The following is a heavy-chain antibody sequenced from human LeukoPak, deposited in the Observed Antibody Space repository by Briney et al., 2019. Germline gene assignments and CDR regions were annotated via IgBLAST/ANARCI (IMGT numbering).Heavy chain of an antibody. J-gene: IGHJ3*02. CDR2: ISDDGSGT. D-gene: IGHD3-10*01. V-gene: IGHV3-23*01. CDR1: GFTFSSYA. Sequence: QPGGSLRLSCAASGFTFSSYAMSWVRQAPGKGLDWVSGISDDGSGTYYADSVKGRFTISRDNSKNTLYVQMTSLRAEDTAVYYCAKDRYYGSGNRDAFDIWGQGTMVTVSS. CDR3: AKDRYYGSGNRDAFDI.